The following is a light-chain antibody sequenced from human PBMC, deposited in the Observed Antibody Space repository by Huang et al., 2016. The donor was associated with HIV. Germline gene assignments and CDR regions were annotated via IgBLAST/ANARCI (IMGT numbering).Light chain of an antibody. V-gene: IGKV1-5*03. Sequence: DIQMTQSPSTLSASIGDRVTITCRASQSTTSWLAWYQQKPGKAPKLLIYKASTLHSGVPSRFSGSGSGTDFTLTISSLQPDDFATYYCQQYNAYPLTFGGGTKVEIK. CDR3: QQYNAYPLT. CDR2: KAS. J-gene: IGKJ4*01. CDR1: QSTTSW.